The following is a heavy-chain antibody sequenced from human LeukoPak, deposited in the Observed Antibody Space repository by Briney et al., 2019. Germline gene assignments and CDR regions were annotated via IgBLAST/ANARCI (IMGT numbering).Heavy chain of an antibody. Sequence: SETLSLTCTVSGGSISSSSYYWGWIRQPPGKGLEWIGSIYYTGSTYYNPSLKSRVTISVDTSKNQFSLRLSSLTAADTAVYYCASRTPSIAALLGYYYMDVWGKETTVTVSS. D-gene: IGHD6-6*01. CDR1: GGSISSSSYY. CDR2: IYYTGST. V-gene: IGHV4-39*07. J-gene: IGHJ6*03. CDR3: ASRTPSIAALLGYYYMDV.